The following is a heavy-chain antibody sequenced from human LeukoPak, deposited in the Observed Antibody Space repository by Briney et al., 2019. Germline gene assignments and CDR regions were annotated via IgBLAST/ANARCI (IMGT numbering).Heavy chain of an antibody. D-gene: IGHD1-1*01. CDR3: ARGWNGILDH. CDR2: IAYDGSDK. V-gene: IGHV3-30*04. J-gene: IGHJ5*02. Sequence: GGSLRLSCAASGFNFRGYAMQWVRQTPGRGLEWLTVIAYDGSDKAYADTVKGRFTVSRDNSKNTLYLQMNSLRVEDTAVYYCARGWNGILDHWGQGTLVTVSS. CDR1: GFNFRGYA.